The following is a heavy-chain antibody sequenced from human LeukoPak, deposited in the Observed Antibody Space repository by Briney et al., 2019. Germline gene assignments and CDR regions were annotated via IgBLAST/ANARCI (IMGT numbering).Heavy chain of an antibody. Sequence: GESLRLSCAASGFSFTTYWMSWVRQAPGKGLEWVANINQDETEKYYVDSVKGRFTISRDNAKNSLYLQMNSLRVEDTAVYYCAKLAKYFYGSETYYFFEHWGQGTPVTASS. CDR2: INQDETEK. V-gene: IGHV3-7*01. CDR1: GFSFTTYW. J-gene: IGHJ4*02. D-gene: IGHD3-10*01. CDR3: AKLAKYFYGSETYYFFEH.